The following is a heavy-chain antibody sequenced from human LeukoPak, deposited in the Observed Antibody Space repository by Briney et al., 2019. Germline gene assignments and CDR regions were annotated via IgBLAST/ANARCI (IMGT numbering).Heavy chain of an antibody. Sequence: PGGSLRLSCAASGFTFSSYGMHWVRQAPGKGLEWVAVIWYDGSNKYYADSVKGRFTISRDNSKNTLYLQMNSLRAEDTAVYYCARDQSTAGAFDIWGQGTMVTVSS. V-gene: IGHV3-33*01. J-gene: IGHJ3*02. CDR3: ARDQSTAGAFDI. CDR1: GFTFSSYG. CDR2: IWYDGSNK. D-gene: IGHD4-17*01.